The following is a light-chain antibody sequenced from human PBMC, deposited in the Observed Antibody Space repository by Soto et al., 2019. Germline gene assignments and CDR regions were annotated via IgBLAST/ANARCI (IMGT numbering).Light chain of an antibody. J-gene: IGLJ2*01. Sequence: SYELTQPPSVSVAPGKTASISCGGNAIGSKGVHWYQQKPGQAPVLVIYSDTDLPPVITERFSGSNSATLATLTISRVEAGDEADYYCQVWDSVSAHVVFGGGTKLTVL. CDR2: SDT. CDR1: AIGSKG. V-gene: IGLV3-21*01. CDR3: QVWDSVSAHVV.